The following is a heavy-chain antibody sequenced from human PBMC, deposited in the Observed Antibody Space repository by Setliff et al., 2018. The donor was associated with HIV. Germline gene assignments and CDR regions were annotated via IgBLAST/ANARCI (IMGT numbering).Heavy chain of an antibody. J-gene: IGHJ6*03. D-gene: IGHD3-9*01. V-gene: IGHV4-61*09. CDR2: IYTFGDI. Sequence: TLSLTCTVSGDSISSGSYFWIWIRQPAGKGLEWIGHIYTFGDISYNPSLKSRATISVDKSKNQFFLKLTSVTAADTAVYFCARGHDNKYYYFYYMDVWGKGTTVTVSS. CDR1: GDSISSGSYF. CDR3: ARGHDNKYYYFYYMDV.